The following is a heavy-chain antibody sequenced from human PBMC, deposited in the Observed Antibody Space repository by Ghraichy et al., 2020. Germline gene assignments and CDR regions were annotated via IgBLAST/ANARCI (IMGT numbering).Heavy chain of an antibody. CDR1: GFTFISYS. V-gene: IGHV3-21*01. CDR2: ISSSSDYI. Sequence: LSLTCAASGFTFISYSMNWVRQAPGKGLEWVAAISSSSDYIHYADSVRGRFTISRDSADSSLYLQMNSLRVEDMAVYYCARGLQWEPPDYWGQGTLVTVSS. J-gene: IGHJ4*02. D-gene: IGHD1-26*01. CDR3: ARGLQWEPPDY.